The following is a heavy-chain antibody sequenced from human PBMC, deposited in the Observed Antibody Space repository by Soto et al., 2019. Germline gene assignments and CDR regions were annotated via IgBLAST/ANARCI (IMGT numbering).Heavy chain of an antibody. D-gene: IGHD3-10*01. CDR2: INHSGST. CDR3: ARGRIWLLWFGESDGFDY. V-gene: IGHV4-34*01. CDR1: GGSFSGDY. Sequence: SETLSLTCAVYGGSFSGDYWSWIRQPPGKGLEWIGEINHSGSTNYNPSLKSRVTISVDTSKNQFSLKLSSVTAADTAVYYCARGRIWLLWFGESDGFDYWGQGTLVTVS. J-gene: IGHJ4*02.